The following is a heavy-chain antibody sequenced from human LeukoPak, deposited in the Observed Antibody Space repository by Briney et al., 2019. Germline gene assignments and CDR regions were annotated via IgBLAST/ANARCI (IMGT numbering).Heavy chain of an antibody. D-gene: IGHD1-1*01. J-gene: IGHJ4*02. CDR2: INPYSGGP. V-gene: IGHV1-2*02. CDR1: GYTFTGYY. CDR3: ARGVGTYYFDY. Sequence: ASVKVSCKASGYTFTGYYMHWVRQAPGQGLEWMGWINPYSGGPNYAQKFQGRVTMTRDTSISTAYMELSRLRSDDTAVYYCARGVGTYYFDYWGQGTLVTVSS.